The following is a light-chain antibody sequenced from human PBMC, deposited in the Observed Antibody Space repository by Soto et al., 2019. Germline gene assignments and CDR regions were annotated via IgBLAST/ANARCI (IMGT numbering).Light chain of an antibody. Sequence: QSALTQPASLSGSPGQSITISCTGTSSDIGGYNYVSWYQQHPGKAPKLMISEVSNRPSGVSNRFSGSKSGNTASLTISGLQTEDEADYYCCSYTTTSTPFVFGTGTKV. CDR3: CSYTTTSTPFV. J-gene: IGLJ1*01. CDR2: EVS. CDR1: SSDIGGYNY. V-gene: IGLV2-14*01.